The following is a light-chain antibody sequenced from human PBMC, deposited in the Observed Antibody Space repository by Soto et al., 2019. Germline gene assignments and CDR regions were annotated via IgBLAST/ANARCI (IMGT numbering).Light chain of an antibody. Sequence: QSVLTQPPSVSGAPGQRVTISCTGSSSNIGAGYDVHWYQQLPGTAPKVLIYGNSNRPSGVPDRFSGSKSGTSASLAITGLQADDEADYNCQSYDSSLSGWVLGGGTKLTVL. V-gene: IGLV1-40*01. CDR3: QSYDSSLSGWV. CDR1: SSNIGAGYD. J-gene: IGLJ3*02. CDR2: GNS.